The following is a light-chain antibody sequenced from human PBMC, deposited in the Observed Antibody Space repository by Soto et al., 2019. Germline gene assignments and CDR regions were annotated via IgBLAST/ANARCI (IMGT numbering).Light chain of an antibody. V-gene: IGKV3-11*01. Sequence: EIVLTQSPATLSLSPGERATLSCRASQSVSSFLAWYQQKPGQAPMLLIYDASNKATGIPARFSGSGSGTDFTLTINSLEPEDFAVYYWQQRSNWPLTFGGGTKVEIK. CDR3: QQRSNWPLT. CDR2: DAS. CDR1: QSVSSF. J-gene: IGKJ4*01.